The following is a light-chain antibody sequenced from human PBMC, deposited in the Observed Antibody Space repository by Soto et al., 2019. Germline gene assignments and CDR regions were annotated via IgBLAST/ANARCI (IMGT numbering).Light chain of an antibody. CDR2: WAS. CDR1: QSVLYSSNNKNY. Sequence: DIVMTQSPDSLAVSLGERATINCKSSQSVLYSSNNKNYLAWYQQKPGQPPKLLIYWASTRESGVPDRFCGSGSGTDFTLTISSLQAEDVAVYYCQQYYNTPYTFGQGTKLEIK. V-gene: IGKV4-1*01. CDR3: QQYYNTPYT. J-gene: IGKJ2*01.